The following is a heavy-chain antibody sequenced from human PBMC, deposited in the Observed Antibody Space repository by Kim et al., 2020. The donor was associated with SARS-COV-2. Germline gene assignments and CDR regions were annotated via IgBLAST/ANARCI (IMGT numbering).Heavy chain of an antibody. V-gene: IGHV4-59*09. Sequence: NSNPSLKSRVTISVDTSKTQFSLKLSSVTAADTAVYYCARGSVAYGDFDPWGQGTLVTVSS. J-gene: IGHJ5*02. CDR3: ARGSVAYGDFDP. D-gene: IGHD4-17*01.